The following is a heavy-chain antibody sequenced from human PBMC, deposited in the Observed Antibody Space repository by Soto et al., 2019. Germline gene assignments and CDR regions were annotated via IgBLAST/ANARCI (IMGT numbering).Heavy chain of an antibody. V-gene: IGHV1-24*01. D-gene: IGHD6-13*01. J-gene: IGHJ6*03. Sequence: ASVKVSCKVSGYTLTELSMHWVRQAPGKGLEWMGGFDPEDGETIYAQKFQGRVTMTEDTSTDTAYMELSSLRSEDTAVYYCATAQPGIYLSSPYYYYYMDVWGKGTTVTVSS. CDR3: ATAQPGIYLSSPYYYYYMDV. CDR2: FDPEDGET. CDR1: GYTLTELS.